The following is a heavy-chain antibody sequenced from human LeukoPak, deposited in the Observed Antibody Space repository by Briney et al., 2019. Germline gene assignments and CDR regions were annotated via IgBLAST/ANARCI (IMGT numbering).Heavy chain of an antibody. Sequence: GGSLRLSCAASGFTFSSYSMNWVRQAPGKGLEWVSSISSSSSYIYYADSVKGRFTISRDNAKNMVYLQMISVSAEDTATYYCVRGDPSGSGTNSFDYWGQGTVVTVSS. D-gene: IGHD3-10*01. V-gene: IGHV3-21*04. J-gene: IGHJ4*02. CDR1: GFTFSSYS. CDR3: VRGDPSGSGTNSFDY. CDR2: ISSSSSYI.